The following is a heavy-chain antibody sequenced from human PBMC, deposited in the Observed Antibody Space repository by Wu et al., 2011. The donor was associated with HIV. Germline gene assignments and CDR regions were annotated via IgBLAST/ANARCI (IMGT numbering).Heavy chain of an antibody. CDR3: ALTKGGMATTEEFDP. CDR1: GGTFSSYS. Sequence: QVQLVQSGAEVKKPGSSVKVSCKASGGTFSSYSISWVRQAPGQGLEWMGGIIPIFPTVNYAQKFQGRVTITADKSTSTAYMELSSLRSEDTAVYYCALTKGGMATTEEFDPWGQGTLVTVSS. D-gene: IGHD5-24*01. V-gene: IGHV1-69*14. CDR2: IIPIFPTV. J-gene: IGHJ5*02.